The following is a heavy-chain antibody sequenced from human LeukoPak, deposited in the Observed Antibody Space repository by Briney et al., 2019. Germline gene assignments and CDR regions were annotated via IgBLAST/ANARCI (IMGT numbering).Heavy chain of an antibody. D-gene: IGHD2-8*01. V-gene: IGHV4-34*01. J-gene: IGHJ4*02. CDR2: INDNGST. CDR1: GGSFRGFY. Sequence: TSETLSLTCAVYGGSFRGFYWSWIRQRPGKWLEWIGEINDNGSTNYNPSLKSRVTLSIDTSRKQFSLNLRSVTAADTAVYYCVRVDRRSRYCTHIKCVPIWGQGTLVTVSS. CDR3: VRVDRRSRYCTHIKCVPI.